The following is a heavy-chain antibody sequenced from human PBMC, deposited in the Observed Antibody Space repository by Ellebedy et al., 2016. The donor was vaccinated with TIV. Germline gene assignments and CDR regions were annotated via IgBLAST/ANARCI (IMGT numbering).Heavy chain of an antibody. D-gene: IGHD1-1*01. Sequence: PGGSLRLSCAASGFTFSSYAMSWVRQAPGRGLEWVSAISGSGGSTYYADSVKGRFTISRDNAKNTLYLQMNNLRAEDTAVYYCVRDPDWTSLDAFDLWGQGTMVTVSS. CDR2: ISGSGGST. CDR1: GFTFSSYA. J-gene: IGHJ3*01. V-gene: IGHV3-23*01. CDR3: VRDPDWTSLDAFDL.